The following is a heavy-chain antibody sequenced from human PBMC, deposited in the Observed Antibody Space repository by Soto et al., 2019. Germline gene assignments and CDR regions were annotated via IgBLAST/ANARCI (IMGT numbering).Heavy chain of an antibody. J-gene: IGHJ6*02. D-gene: IGHD3-3*01. CDR2: IIPIFGTA. CDR3: ARGGAIFGVVTVMDV. Sequence: GASVKVSCKASGGTFSSYAMSWVRQAPGQGLEWMGGIIPIFGTANYAQKFQGRVTITADESTSTAYMELSSLRSEDTAVYYCARGGAIFGVVTVMDVWGQGTTVTVSS. CDR1: GGTFSSYA. V-gene: IGHV1-69*13.